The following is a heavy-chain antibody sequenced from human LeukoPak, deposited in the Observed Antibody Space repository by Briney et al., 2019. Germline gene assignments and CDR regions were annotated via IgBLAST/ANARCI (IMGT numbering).Heavy chain of an antibody. CDR1: GFTFSRYS. Sequence: PGGSLRLSCAASGFTFSRYSMNWVRQAPGKGLEWVSSISSSSSYIYYADSVKGRFTISRDNAKNSLYLQMDSLRAEDTAVYYCARDFAPYSSGWHYYFDYWGQGTLVTVSS. CDR2: ISSSSSYI. J-gene: IGHJ4*02. V-gene: IGHV3-21*01. D-gene: IGHD6-19*01. CDR3: ARDFAPYSSGWHYYFDY.